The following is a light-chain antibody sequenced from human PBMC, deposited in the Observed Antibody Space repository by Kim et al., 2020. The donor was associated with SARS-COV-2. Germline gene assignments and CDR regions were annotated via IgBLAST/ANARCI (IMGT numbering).Light chain of an antibody. CDR1: QSVRSN. J-gene: IGKJ1*01. V-gene: IGKV3-15*01. Sequence: VSPGERATLSCSASQSVRSNLAWYQQKPGQATRLLISAASTRATGIPVRFSGGGSGTDFTLTISSLQSEDFAVYYCQQYDKWPRTFGQGTKVDIK. CDR2: AAS. CDR3: QQYDKWPRT.